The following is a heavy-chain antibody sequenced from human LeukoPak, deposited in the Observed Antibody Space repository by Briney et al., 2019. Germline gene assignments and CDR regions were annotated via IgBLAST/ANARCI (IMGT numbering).Heavy chain of an antibody. CDR1: GYSFTNCG. CDR2: ISGFNGNA. Sequence: ASVKVSCKASGYSFTNCGISWVRQAPGQGLEWMGWISGFNGNANFAPKLQDRVTLTTDASTSTAYMELRSLRSDDTAVYYCARDERSAAAGSAYYLDSWGQGTLVTASS. CDR3: ARDERSAAAGSAYYLDS. V-gene: IGHV1-18*01. J-gene: IGHJ4*02. D-gene: IGHD3-10*01.